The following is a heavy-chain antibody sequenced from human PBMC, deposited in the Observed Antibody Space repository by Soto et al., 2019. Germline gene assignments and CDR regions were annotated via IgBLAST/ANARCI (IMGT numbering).Heavy chain of an antibody. V-gene: IGHV3-9*01. CDR2: ISWNSGSI. CDR1: GFTFDDYA. J-gene: IGHJ3*02. CDR3: AKDMVSIAARPYAFDI. Sequence: GGSLRLSCAASGFTFDDYAMHWVRQAPGKGLEWVSGISWNSGSIGCADSVKGRFTISRDNAKNSLYLQMNSLRAEDTALYYCAKDMVSIAARPYAFDIWGQGTMVTVSS. D-gene: IGHD6-6*01.